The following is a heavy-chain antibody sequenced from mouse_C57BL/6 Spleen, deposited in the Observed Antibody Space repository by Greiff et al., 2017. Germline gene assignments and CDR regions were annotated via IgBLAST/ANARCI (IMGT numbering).Heavy chain of an antibody. V-gene: IGHV5-17*01. CDR2: ISSGSSTI. CDR3: ARKVSGDWYFDV. J-gene: IGHJ1*03. D-gene: IGHD2-14*01. Sequence: DVKLVESGGGLVKPGGSLKLSCAASGFTFSDYGMHWVRQAPEKGLEWVAYISSGSSTIYYADTVKGRFTISRDNAKNTLFLQMTSLRSEDTAMYYCARKVSGDWYFDVWGTGTTVTVSS. CDR1: GFTFSDYG.